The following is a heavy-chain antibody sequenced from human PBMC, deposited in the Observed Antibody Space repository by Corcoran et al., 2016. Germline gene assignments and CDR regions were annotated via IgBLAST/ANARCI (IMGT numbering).Heavy chain of an antibody. V-gene: IGHV3-53*01. CDR2: INSAGDT. Sequence: EVQLVDSGGGLIQPGGSLRLSCAASGFTVSSNYMTWVRQAPGKGLECVSVINSAGDTYYADSVKGRFTISRDNSKNTLYLPMNSLRAEDTAVYYWGGAAVDSGACDYWGKGTLVTVSA. CDR1: GFTVSSNY. CDR3: GGAAVDSGACDY. D-gene: IGHD2-21*02. J-gene: IGHJ4*02.